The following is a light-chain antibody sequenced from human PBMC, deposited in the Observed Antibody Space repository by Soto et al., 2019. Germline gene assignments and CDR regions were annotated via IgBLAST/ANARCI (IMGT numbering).Light chain of an antibody. CDR1: SSDVGGYNY. CDR3: SSYGGRNNNFV. J-gene: IGLJ1*01. CDR2: QVN. Sequence: QSVLTQPPSASGSPGQSVTISCSGTSSDVGGYNYVSWYQQHPGKAPKLMIYQVNKRPSGVPDRFSGSKSGNTASLTVSGLQAEDEADYYCSSYGGRNNNFVFXTGTKLTVL. V-gene: IGLV2-8*01.